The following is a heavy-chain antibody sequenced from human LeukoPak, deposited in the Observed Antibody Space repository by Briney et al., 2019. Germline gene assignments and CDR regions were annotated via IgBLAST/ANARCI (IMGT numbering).Heavy chain of an antibody. Sequence: SETLSLTCTVSGGSISSSSYYWGWIRQPPGKGLEWIGSIYYSGSTYYNPSLKSRVTISVDTSKNQFSLKLSSVTAADTAVYYCARLEYYGSGSSFYWGQGTLVTVSS. V-gene: IGHV4-39*01. CDR1: GGSISSSSYY. CDR3: ARLEYYGSGSSFY. CDR2: IYYSGST. D-gene: IGHD3-10*01. J-gene: IGHJ4*02.